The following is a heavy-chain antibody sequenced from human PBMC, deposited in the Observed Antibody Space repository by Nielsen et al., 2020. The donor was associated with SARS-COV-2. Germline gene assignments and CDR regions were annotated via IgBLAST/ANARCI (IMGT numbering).Heavy chain of an antibody. CDR2: IYHSGRS. CDR3: ARVSNSGWIFDY. CDR1: GGSITSSSYY. V-gene: IGHV4-39*07. Sequence: SETLSLTCTVSGGSITSSSYYWGWIRQPPGKGLEWIGSIYHSGRSYYNPSLKSRVTISGDTSKNQFSLNLSSVTAADTAVYYCARVSNSGWIFDYWGQGIRITASS. J-gene: IGHJ4*02. D-gene: IGHD6-19*01.